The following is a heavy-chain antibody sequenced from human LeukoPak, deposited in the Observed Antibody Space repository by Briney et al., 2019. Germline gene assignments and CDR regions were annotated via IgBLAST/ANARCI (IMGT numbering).Heavy chain of an antibody. Sequence: SETLSLTCAVYGGSFSGYYWSWIRQPPGKGLEWIGEFNHSGSTNYNPSLKSRVTISVDTCKNQFSLKLSSVTAADTAVYYCARSKRLYSSSWSTDCPRGAFDIWGQGTMVTVSS. D-gene: IGHD6-13*01. V-gene: IGHV4-34*01. J-gene: IGHJ3*02. CDR2: FNHSGST. CDR3: ARSKRLYSSSWSTDCPRGAFDI. CDR1: GGSFSGYY.